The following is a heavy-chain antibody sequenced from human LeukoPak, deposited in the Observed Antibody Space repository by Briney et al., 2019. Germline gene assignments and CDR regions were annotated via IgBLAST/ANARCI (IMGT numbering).Heavy chain of an antibody. CDR1: GDSVSSYY. J-gene: IGHJ4*02. V-gene: IGHV4-59*02. CDR2: IYYSGST. CDR3: AMSTDGYNYFDY. D-gene: IGHD5-24*01. Sequence: SETLSLTCTVSGDSVSSYYWNWIRQPPGKGLEWIGYIYYSGSTNYNPSLKSRVTISVDTSKNQFSLKLSSVTAADTAVYYCAMSTDGYNYFDYWGQGTLVTVSS.